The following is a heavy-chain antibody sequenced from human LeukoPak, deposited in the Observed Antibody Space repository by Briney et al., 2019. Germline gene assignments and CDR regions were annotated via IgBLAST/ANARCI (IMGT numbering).Heavy chain of an antibody. Sequence: GGSLRLSCAASGFTFTNNAMTWVRQAPGKGLEWVSTVAGTDDTTYYADSVKGRFTISRDYSKSMLHLQMNSLRAEDSAIYYCAKGPQLNSGYHPDYWGQGTLVTVSS. CDR1: GFTFTNNA. D-gene: IGHD3-22*01. V-gene: IGHV3-23*01. J-gene: IGHJ4*02. CDR3: AKGPQLNSGYHPDY. CDR2: VAGTDDTT.